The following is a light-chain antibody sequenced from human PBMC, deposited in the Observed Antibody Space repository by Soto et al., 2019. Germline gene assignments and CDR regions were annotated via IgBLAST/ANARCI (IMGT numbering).Light chain of an antibody. CDR2: KAS. CDR1: QSISAW. J-gene: IGKJ1*01. Sequence: DIQMTQSPSTLSSSVVDRVSINCRASQSISAWLAWYQQKPGKAPRLLIYKASTLEIGVPSRFSGSGSGTEFTLTISSLQPDDVATYYCQQYNDYSWTFGQG. V-gene: IGKV1-5*03. CDR3: QQYNDYSWT.